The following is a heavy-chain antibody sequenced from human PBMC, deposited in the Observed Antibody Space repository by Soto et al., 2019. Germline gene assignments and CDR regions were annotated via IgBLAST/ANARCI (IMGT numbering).Heavy chain of an antibody. Sequence: GGSLRLSCAASGFTFSSYAMHWVRQAPGKGLERVAVISYDGSNKYYADSVKGRFSISRDNSKNTLYLQMNSLRAADTGMYYCARVSDRSGWGLAMGVWGQGTTVTVSS. V-gene: IGHV3-30-3*01. D-gene: IGHD6-19*01. CDR1: GFTFSSYA. CDR3: ARVSDRSGWGLAMGV. J-gene: IGHJ6*02. CDR2: ISYDGSNK.